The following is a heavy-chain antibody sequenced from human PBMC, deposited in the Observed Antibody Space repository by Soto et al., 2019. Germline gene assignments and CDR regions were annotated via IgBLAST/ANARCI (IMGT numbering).Heavy chain of an antibody. Sequence: EVQLLESGGGLVRPGGSLRLSCAASGFPFRSYAMGWVRQAPGKGLEWISVISGSGEITLYTDSVKGRFTISRDFSNNTLSLKMNSLRADDTAIYYCGKARYLLVDQPLYFESWGQGTLVTVSS. CDR1: GFPFRSYA. V-gene: IGHV3-23*01. D-gene: IGHD3-9*01. CDR2: ISGSGEIT. CDR3: GKARYLLVDQPLYFES. J-gene: IGHJ4*02.